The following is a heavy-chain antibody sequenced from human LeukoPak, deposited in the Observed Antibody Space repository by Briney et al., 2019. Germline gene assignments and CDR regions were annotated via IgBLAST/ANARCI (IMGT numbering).Heavy chain of an antibody. V-gene: IGHV4-39*01. CDR1: GGSISSSSYY. J-gene: IGHJ4*02. CDR3: ARGVLLWFGESSHYSDY. Sequence: PSETLSLTCTVSGGSISSSSYYWGWIRQPPGKGLEWIGSIYYSGSTYYSPSLKSRVTISVDTSKNQFSLKLSSVTAADTAVYYCARGVLLWFGESSHYSDYWGQGTLVTVSS. D-gene: IGHD3-10*01. CDR2: IYYSGST.